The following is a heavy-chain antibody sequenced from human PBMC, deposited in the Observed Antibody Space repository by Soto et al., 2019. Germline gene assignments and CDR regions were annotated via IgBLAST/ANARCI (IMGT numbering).Heavy chain of an antibody. J-gene: IGHJ4*02. CDR1: GETLNSNP. CDR2: IVPLSDRT. CDR3: ARKSGRDCHSGGGCFSLDV. Sequence: QVQLVQSGAEVQKPGSSLKVSCKVFGETLNSNPIGWARQAPGQGLEWVGGIVPLSDRTNYAQELQGRVTVTADGSTSTVYMELSNLKSDDTAVYYCARKSGRDCHSGGGCFSLDVWGQGRLITVSS. D-gene: IGHD2-15*01. V-gene: IGHV1-69*01.